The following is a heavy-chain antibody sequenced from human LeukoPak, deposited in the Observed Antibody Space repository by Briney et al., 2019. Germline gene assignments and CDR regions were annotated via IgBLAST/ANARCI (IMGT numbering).Heavy chain of an antibody. CDR2: IKQDGSEK. CDR1: GFTFSSYW. J-gene: IGHJ4*02. CDR3: ARDADYGDSQYYFDY. Sequence: PGGSLRLSCAASGFTFSSYWMSWVRQAPGKGLEWVANIKQDGSEKYYVDSVKGRFTISRDNAKNSLYLQMNSLRAEDTAVYYCARDADYGDSQYYFDYWGQGTLVTVSS. V-gene: IGHV3-7*03. D-gene: IGHD4-17*01.